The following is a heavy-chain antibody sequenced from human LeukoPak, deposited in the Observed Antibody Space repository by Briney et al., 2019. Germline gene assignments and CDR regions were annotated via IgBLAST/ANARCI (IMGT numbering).Heavy chain of an antibody. D-gene: IGHD3-22*01. J-gene: IGHJ4*02. V-gene: IGHV3-21*04. Sequence: PGGSLRLSCAASGFTFSSYSMNWVRQAPGKGLEWVSSISTTSSYIYYADSVKGRFTISRDNSKNTLYLQMNSLRAEDTAVYYCAREGRGYYDSSGYYDYWGQGTLVTVSS. CDR3: AREGRGYYDSSGYYDY. CDR2: ISTTSSYI. CDR1: GFTFSSYS.